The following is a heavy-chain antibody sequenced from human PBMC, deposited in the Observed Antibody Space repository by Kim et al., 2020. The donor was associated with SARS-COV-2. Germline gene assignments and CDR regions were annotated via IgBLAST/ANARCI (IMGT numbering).Heavy chain of an antibody. CDR3: ARALEWELDY. CDR2: K. Sequence: KSYADAVKGRFTISRDNSKNTLYLQMNSLRAEETAVYYCARALEWELDYWGQGTLVTVSS. D-gene: IGHD1-26*01. V-gene: IGHV3-30*01. J-gene: IGHJ4*02.